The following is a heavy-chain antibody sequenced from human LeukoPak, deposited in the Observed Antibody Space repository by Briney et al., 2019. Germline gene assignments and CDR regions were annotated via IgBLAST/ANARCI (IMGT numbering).Heavy chain of an antibody. J-gene: IGHJ1*01. CDR3: TTAAFH. CDR1: GFTFSDAW. D-gene: IGHD6-25*01. V-gene: IGHV3-15*01. Sequence: GGSLRLSCAASGFTFSDAWMNWVRQAPGKGLEWVGHIRSETDGGTTDYAAPVKGRFTISRDDSKNTLYLQMNSLKTEVTAVYYCTTAAFHWGQGTLVTVSP. CDR2: IRSETDGGTT.